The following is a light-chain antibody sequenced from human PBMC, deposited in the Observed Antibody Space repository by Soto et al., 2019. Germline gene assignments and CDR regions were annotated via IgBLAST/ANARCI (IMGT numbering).Light chain of an antibody. V-gene: IGLV2-14*03. CDR3: SSYTTTSPYV. CDR1: SNDIGGYKY. CDR2: EVS. J-gene: IGLJ1*01. Sequence: QSALTQPASVSGSPGQSITISCTGTSNDIGGYKYVSWYQQHPDKAPKLLIYEVSSRPSGVSHRFSGSKSGNTASLTISGLLAEDEADYYCSSYTTTSPYVFGTGTKVTVL.